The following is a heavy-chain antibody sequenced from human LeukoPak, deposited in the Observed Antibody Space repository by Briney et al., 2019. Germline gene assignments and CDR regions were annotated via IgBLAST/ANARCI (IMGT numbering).Heavy chain of an antibody. J-gene: IGHJ5*02. CDR1: GGSISSSSYY. V-gene: IGHV4-39*01. Sequence: SETLSLTCTVSGGSISSSSYYWGWIRQPPGKGLEWIGSIYYSGSTYYNPSLKSRVTISVDTSKNQFSLKLSSVTAADTAVYYCARHPGQQPFDPWGQGTLVTVSS. D-gene: IGHD6-13*01. CDR2: IYYSGST. CDR3: ARHPGQQPFDP.